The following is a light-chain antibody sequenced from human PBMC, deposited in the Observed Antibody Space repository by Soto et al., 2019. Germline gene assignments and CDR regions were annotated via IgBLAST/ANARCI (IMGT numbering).Light chain of an antibody. CDR3: SSYTSSSTLGV. CDR2: DVS. J-gene: IGLJ3*02. CDR1: SSDVGGYNY. Sequence: QYALTQPASVSGSPGQSITISCTGNSSDVGGYNYVSWYQQHPGKAPKLMIYDVSNRPSGVSNRFSGSKSGNTASLTISGLQAEDEADYYCSSYTSSSTLGVFGGGTKLTVL. V-gene: IGLV2-14*01.